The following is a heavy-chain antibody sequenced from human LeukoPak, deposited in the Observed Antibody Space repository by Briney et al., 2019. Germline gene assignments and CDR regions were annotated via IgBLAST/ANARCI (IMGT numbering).Heavy chain of an antibody. J-gene: IGHJ4*02. CDR1: GYTFNRYG. Sequence: ASVKVSCKASGYTFNRYGISWVRQAPGQGLEWLGWISGYNGNTGYAQKFQGRVTITRNTSISTAYMELSSLRSEDTAVYYCARDDSSGWSIYWGQGTLVTVSS. CDR3: ARDDSSGWSIY. V-gene: IGHV1-8*03. CDR2: ISGYNGNT. D-gene: IGHD6-19*01.